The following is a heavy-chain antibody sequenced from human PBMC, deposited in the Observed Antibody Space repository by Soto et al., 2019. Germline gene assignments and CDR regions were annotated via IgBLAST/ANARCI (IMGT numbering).Heavy chain of an antibody. V-gene: IGHV3-33*03. Sequence: PGGSLRLSCAASGFSFSSYGMHWVRQAPGKGLDWVAVIWYDGSNKYYAESVKGRFTISRDNSKNTLYVQMNSLTVDDTAVYYCARAQYTGSYFDACDVWCQGTMVTVS. CDR2: IWYDGSNK. CDR1: GFSFSSYG. J-gene: IGHJ3*01. D-gene: IGHD1-26*01. CDR3: ARAQYTGSYFDACDV.